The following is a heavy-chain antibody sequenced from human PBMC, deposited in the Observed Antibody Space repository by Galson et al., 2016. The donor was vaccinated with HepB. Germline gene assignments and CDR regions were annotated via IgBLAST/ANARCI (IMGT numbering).Heavy chain of an antibody. CDR3: AKAATPVFYYHGMDV. Sequence: SLRLSCAASEFTFSSYAMSWVRQAPGKGLEWVSAIDSSGDSTYYTDSVTGRFTISRDNSKNTLYLQMNSLRYEDTAVYYCAKAATPVFYYHGMDVWGQGTTVTVSS. V-gene: IGHV3-23*01. CDR1: EFTFSSYA. CDR2: IDSSGDST. J-gene: IGHJ6*02.